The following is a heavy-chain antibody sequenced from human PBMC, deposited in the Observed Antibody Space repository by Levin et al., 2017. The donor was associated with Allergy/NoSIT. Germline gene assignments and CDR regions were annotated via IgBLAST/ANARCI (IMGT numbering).Heavy chain of an antibody. CDR2: IIPIFGTA. Sequence: KISCKASGGTFSSYAISWVRQAPGQGLEWMGGIIPIFGTANYAQKFQGRVTITADKSTSTAYMELSSLRSEDTAVYYCARSRITMIVVAPDAFDIWGQGTMVTVSS. CDR3: ARSRITMIVVAPDAFDI. J-gene: IGHJ3*02. CDR1: GGTFSSYA. D-gene: IGHD3-22*01. V-gene: IGHV1-69*06.